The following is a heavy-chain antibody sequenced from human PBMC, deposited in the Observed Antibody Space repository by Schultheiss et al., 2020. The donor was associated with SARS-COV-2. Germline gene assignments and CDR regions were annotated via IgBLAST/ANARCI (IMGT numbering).Heavy chain of an antibody. CDR1: GGSFSGYY. CDR2: IYYSGST. CDR3: ARHGASSARGAQWRIDY. V-gene: IGHV4-39*01. Sequence: SETLSLTCVVYGGSFSGYYWGWIRQPPGKGLEWIGSIYYSGSTYYNPSLKSRVTISVDTSKNQFSLKLSSVTAADTAVYYCARHGASSARGAQWRIDYWGQGTLVTVSS. J-gene: IGHJ4*02. D-gene: IGHD6-19*01.